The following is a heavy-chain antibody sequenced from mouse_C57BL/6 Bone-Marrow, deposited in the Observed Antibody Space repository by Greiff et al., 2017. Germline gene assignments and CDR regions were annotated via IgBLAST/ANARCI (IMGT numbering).Heavy chain of an antibody. CDR1: GFNIKDYY. Sequence: VQLQQSGAELVRPGASVKLSCTASGFNIKDYYMHWVQQRPEQGLEWIGWIGPENGDTEYASKFQGKATITADTYSNTAYLQLSSLTSEDTAFYYCTIYYYGSWFAYWGQGTLVTVSA. J-gene: IGHJ3*01. V-gene: IGHV14-4*01. CDR3: TIYYYGSWFAY. D-gene: IGHD1-1*01. CDR2: IGPENGDT.